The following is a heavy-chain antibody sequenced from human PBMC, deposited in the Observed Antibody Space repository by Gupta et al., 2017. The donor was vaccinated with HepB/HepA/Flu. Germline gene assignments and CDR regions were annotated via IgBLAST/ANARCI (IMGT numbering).Heavy chain of an antibody. J-gene: IGHJ4*02. CDR1: GYTFSNYD. Sequence: QVQLVQSGAEVKKPGASVNVSCKASGYTFSNYDINWVRQATGQGLGWMAWMNPRSGNTGYAQKFRGRVTMTRDTSINTAYMELNSLTSDDTAVYYCARGVPLDSWGQGTLVTVPS. CDR2: MNPRSGNT. CDR3: ARGVPLDS. V-gene: IGHV1-8*02.